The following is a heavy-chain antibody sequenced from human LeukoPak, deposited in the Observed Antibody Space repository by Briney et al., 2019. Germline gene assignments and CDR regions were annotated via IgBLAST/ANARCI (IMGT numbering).Heavy chain of an antibody. CDR2: IYHSGST. D-gene: IGHD1/OR15-1a*01. CDR3: AREKEHDFYY. V-gene: IGHV4-30-2*01. Sequence: PLQTPSLTCAVSGGSLSSGVYSGSSVRQPPGKGLEWIGYIYHSGSTYYNPSIKSRVTISVDRSKNQFSLKLSSVTAADRAVYYCAREKEHDFYYWGQGTLVTVSS. J-gene: IGHJ4*02. CDR1: GGSLSSGVYS.